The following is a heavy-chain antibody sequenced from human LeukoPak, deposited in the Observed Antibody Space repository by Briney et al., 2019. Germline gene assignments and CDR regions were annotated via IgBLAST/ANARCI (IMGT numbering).Heavy chain of an antibody. Sequence: PSETLSLTCTVSGGSISSGDYYWSWIRHPPGKGLEWIGYIYYSGSTYYNPSLKSRVTISVDTSKNQFSLKLSSVTAADTAVYYCARVLWFGDLYYFDYWGQGTLVTVSS. CDR2: IYYSGST. J-gene: IGHJ4*02. CDR3: ARVLWFGDLYYFDY. V-gene: IGHV4-30-4*01. CDR1: GGSISSGDYY. D-gene: IGHD3-10*01.